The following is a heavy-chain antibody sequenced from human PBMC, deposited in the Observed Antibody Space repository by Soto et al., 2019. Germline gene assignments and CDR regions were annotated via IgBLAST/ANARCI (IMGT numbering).Heavy chain of an antibody. Sequence: EVQLLESGGGLVQPGGSLRLSCAASGFTFSSYAMWWVRQAPGKGLECVSAISDGGETTYYADSVKGRFTISRDNSKNTLYLQMNSLRAEDTAVYYCAFNSGSGSYYFDYWGQGTLVTVSS. CDR1: GFTFSSYA. V-gene: IGHV3-23*01. D-gene: IGHD3-10*01. CDR2: ISDGGETT. CDR3: AFNSGSGSYYFDY. J-gene: IGHJ4*02.